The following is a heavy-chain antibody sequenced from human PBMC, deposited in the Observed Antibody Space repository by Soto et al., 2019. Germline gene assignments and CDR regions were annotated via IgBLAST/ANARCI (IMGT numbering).Heavy chain of an antibody. CDR3: ARVDEGGNSFGPLDS. CDR2: LYYSRIT. Sequence: QVQLQESGPGLVKPSETLSLTCNVSGVSVSSDSYYWTWIRQPPGKGLEWIGYLYYSRITNYHPSLKGRVTISIATSKNQFSLRLTSVTAADTALYYCARVDEGGNSFGPLDSWGQGTLVTVSS. V-gene: IGHV4-61*01. D-gene: IGHD3-3*01. J-gene: IGHJ4*02. CDR1: GVSVSSDSYY.